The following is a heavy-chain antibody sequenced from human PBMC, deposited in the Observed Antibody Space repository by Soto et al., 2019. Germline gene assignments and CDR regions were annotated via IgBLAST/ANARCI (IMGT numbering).Heavy chain of an antibody. J-gene: IGHJ3*02. D-gene: IGHD3-3*01. V-gene: IGHV1-18*01. CDR2: ISAYNGNT. CDR3: AIVTYYDFWSGYGAFDI. CDR1: GYTFTSYG. Sequence: ASVKVSCKASGYTFTSYGISWVRQAPGQGLEWMGWISAYNGNTNYAQKLQGRVTMTTDTSTSTAYMELRSLRSDDTAVYYCAIVTYYDFWSGYGAFDICGQGTMVTVSS.